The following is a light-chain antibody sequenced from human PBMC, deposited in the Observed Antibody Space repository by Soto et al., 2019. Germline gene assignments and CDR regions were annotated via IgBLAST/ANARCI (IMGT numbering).Light chain of an antibody. CDR3: SSYTTVSTYV. V-gene: IGLV2-14*01. J-gene: IGLJ1*01. Sequence: QPLLTQPAPVSVSPGQSIPISCPGTSSDVGGYNYVSWYQQHPGKAPKLMIYDVRNRPSGVSNRFSGSKSVNTASLTISGLQAEDEADYYCSSYTTVSTYVFGTGTKVTVL. CDR2: DVR. CDR1: SSDVGGYNY.